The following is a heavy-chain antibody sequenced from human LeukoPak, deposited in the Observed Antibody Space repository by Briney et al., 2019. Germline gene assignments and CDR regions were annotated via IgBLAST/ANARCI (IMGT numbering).Heavy chain of an antibody. V-gene: IGHV3-30*04. Sequence: GGSLRLSCAASGFTFSSYAMHWVRQAPGKGLEWVAVISYDGSNKYYADSVKGRFTISRDNSKNTLYLQMNSLRAEDTAVYYCARDLRYFDWLNLHYYCYYGMDVWGQGTTVTVSS. CDR1: GFTFSSYA. CDR2: ISYDGSNK. D-gene: IGHD3-9*01. CDR3: ARDLRYFDWLNLHYYCYYGMDV. J-gene: IGHJ6*02.